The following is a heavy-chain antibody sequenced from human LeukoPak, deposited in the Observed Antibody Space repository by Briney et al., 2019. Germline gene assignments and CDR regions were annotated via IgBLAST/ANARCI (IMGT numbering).Heavy chain of an antibody. CDR1: GGTFSSYA. J-gene: IGHJ4*02. Sequence: SVKVSCKASGGTFSSYAISWVRQAPGQRLEWMGGIIPIFGTANYAQKFQGRVTITTDESTSTAYMELSSLRSEDTAVYYCASPTPAVSRWELFGSPFDYWGQGTLVTVSS. D-gene: IGHD1-26*01. CDR3: ASPTPAVSRWELFGSPFDY. CDR2: IIPIFGTA. V-gene: IGHV1-69*05.